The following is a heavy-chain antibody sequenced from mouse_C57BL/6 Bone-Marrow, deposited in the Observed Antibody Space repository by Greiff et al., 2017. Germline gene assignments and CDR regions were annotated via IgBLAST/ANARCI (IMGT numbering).Heavy chain of an antibody. CDR3: ARGYPRAMDY. CDR2: IYPGSGNT. Sequence: QVQLQQSGPELVKPGASVKISCKASGYSFTSYYIHWVKQRPGQGLEWIGWIYPGSGNTKYNEKFKGKATLTADTSSSTAYMQLSSLTSEDSAVYYCARGYPRAMDYWGQGTSVTVSS. D-gene: IGHD2-14*01. J-gene: IGHJ4*01. V-gene: IGHV1-66*01. CDR1: GYSFTSYY.